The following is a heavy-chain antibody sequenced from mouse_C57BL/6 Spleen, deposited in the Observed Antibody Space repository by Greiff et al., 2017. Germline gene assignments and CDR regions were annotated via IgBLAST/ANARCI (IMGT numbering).Heavy chain of an antibody. Sequence: VQLQQPGAELVMPGASVKLSCKASGYTFTSYWMHWVKQRPGQGLEWIGEIDPSDSYTNYNQKFKGKSTLTVDKSSSTAYMQLSSLTSEDSAVYYCARPGSNQAWFAYWGQGTLVTVSA. V-gene: IGHV1-69*01. D-gene: IGHD1-1*01. CDR2: IDPSDSYT. CDR3: ARPGSNQAWFAY. CDR1: GYTFTSYW. J-gene: IGHJ3*01.